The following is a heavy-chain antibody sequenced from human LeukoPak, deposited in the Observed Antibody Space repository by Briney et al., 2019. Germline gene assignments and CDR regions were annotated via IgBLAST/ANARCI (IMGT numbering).Heavy chain of an antibody. J-gene: IGHJ4*02. CDR2: ISGSGGST. V-gene: IGHV3-23*01. D-gene: IGHD2-15*01. CDR3: AKPNPFSAYCSGGSCHAHFDY. CDR1: GFTFSSYA. Sequence: GGSLRLSCAASGFTFSSYAMSWVRQAPGKGLEWVSAISGSGGSTYYADSVKGRFTISRDNSKNTLYLQMNSLRAEDTAVYYCAKPNPFSAYCSGGSCHAHFDYWGQGTLVTVSS.